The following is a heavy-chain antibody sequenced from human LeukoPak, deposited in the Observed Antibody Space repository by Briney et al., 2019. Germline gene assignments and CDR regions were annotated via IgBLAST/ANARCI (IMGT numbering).Heavy chain of an antibody. V-gene: IGHV1-46*01. CDR1: GYTFTSYY. Sequence: ASVKVSCKASGYTFTSYYMHWVRQAPGQGLEWMGIINPSGGSTSYAQKFQGRVTMTRDTSTSTVYMELSSLGSEDTAVHYCARGTTTVTGFDYWGQGTLVTVSS. CDR3: ARGTTTVTGFDY. CDR2: INPSGGST. J-gene: IGHJ4*02. D-gene: IGHD4-17*01.